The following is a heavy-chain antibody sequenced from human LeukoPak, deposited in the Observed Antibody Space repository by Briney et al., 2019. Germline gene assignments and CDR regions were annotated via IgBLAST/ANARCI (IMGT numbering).Heavy chain of an antibody. CDR2: LSGGGENT. J-gene: IGHJ2*01. CDR3: AKPRAMTTGVGRYFDL. CDR1: GYTFTSYA. D-gene: IGHD1-1*01. V-gene: IGHV3-23*01. Sequence: GGSLRLFCAASGYTFTSYALSWIPDPPGKGLEWVSALSGGGENTYYADSVKGRFTISRDNSKNTLYLQMNSLRAEDTATYYCAKPRAMTTGVGRYFDLWGRGTLVTVSS.